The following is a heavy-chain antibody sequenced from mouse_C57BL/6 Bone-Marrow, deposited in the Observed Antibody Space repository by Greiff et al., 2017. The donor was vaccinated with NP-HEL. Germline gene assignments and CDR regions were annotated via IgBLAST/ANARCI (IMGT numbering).Heavy chain of an antibody. CDR1: GYTFTSYW. V-gene: IGHV1-55*01. J-gene: IGHJ1*03. Sequence: QVQLKQPGAELVKPGASVKMSCKASGYTFTSYWITWVKQRPGQGLEWIGDIYPGSGSTNYNEKFKSKATLTVDTSSSTAYMQLSSLTSEDSAVYYCAYYYGSSHWDFDVWGTGTTVTVSS. CDR3: AYYYGSSHWDFDV. CDR2: IYPGSGST. D-gene: IGHD1-1*01.